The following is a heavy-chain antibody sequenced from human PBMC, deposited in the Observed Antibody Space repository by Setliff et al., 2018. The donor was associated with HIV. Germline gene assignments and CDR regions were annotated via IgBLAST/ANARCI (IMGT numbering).Heavy chain of an antibody. J-gene: IGHJ5*02. CDR1: GGTFSSYS. Sequence: SVKVSCKASGGTFSSYSITWVRQAPGQGLEWVGGIIPIFGTTNYAQNFQGRVTITADKSTSTAYMELSSLRSEDTAVYYCARGPIAYCGGDCYSPYNWFDPWGQGTLVTVSS. V-gene: IGHV1-69*06. CDR2: IIPIFGTT. CDR3: ARGPIAYCGGDCYSPYNWFDP. D-gene: IGHD2-21*02.